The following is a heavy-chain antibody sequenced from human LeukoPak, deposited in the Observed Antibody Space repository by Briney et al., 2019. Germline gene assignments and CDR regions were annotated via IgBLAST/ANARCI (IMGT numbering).Heavy chain of an antibody. V-gene: IGHV4-39*01. J-gene: IGHJ6*02. D-gene: IGHD2-2*01. CDR3: ARGYCSSTSCSRHYYYYGMDV. Sequence: SETLSLTCTVSGGSISSSSYYWGWIRQPPGKGLEWIGSIYYSGSTYYNPSLKSRVTISVDTSKNQFSLKLSSVTAADTAVYYCARGYCSSTSCSRHYYYYGMDVWGQGTTVTVSS. CDR2: IYYSGST. CDR1: GGSISSSSYY.